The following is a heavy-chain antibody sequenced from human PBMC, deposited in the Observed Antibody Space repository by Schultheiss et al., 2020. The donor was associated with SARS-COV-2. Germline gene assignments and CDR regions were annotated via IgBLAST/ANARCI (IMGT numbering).Heavy chain of an antibody. Sequence: SETLSLTCTVSGGSVSSGSYYWSWIRQPPGKGLEWIGEINHSGSTNYNPSLKSRVTISVDTSKNQFSLKLSSVTAADTAVYYCTRSSGGGFCDYWGQGTLVTVSS. CDR2: INHSGST. J-gene: IGHJ4*02. CDR3: TRSSGGGFCDY. D-gene: IGHD2-15*01. CDR1: GGSVSSGSYY. V-gene: IGHV4-61*01.